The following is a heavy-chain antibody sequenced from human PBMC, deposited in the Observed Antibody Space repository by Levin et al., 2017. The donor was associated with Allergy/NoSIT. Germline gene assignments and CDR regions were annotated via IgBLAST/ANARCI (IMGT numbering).Heavy chain of an antibody. CDR3: AKRTFYTSGWAFDY. J-gene: IGHJ4*02. CDR2: ISGGDSTT. CDR1: GFTFETYA. D-gene: IGHD6-19*01. Sequence: GGSLRLSCAASGFTFETYAMSWVRQAPGKGLKWVSTISGGDSTTYYAASVKGRFTISRDNSKNTLYLQMNSLTAEDTALYYCAKRTFYTSGWAFDYWGQGTLVTVSS. V-gene: IGHV3-23*01.